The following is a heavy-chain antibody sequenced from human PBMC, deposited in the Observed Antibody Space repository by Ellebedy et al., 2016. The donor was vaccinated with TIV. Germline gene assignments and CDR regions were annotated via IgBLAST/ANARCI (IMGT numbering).Heavy chain of an antibody. CDR3: ARYGDFVDAFDI. CDR1: GYIFTSFY. V-gene: IGHV1-46*01. Sequence: ASVKVSCXASGYIFTSFYIHFVRQAPGQGLEWVGVINPSGGGTSYAQNFQGRVTSTTDTSTNTVYMELSSLRSEDTAIYYCARYGDFVDAFDIWGQGTMVSVSS. J-gene: IGHJ3*02. D-gene: IGHD4-17*01. CDR2: INPSGGGT.